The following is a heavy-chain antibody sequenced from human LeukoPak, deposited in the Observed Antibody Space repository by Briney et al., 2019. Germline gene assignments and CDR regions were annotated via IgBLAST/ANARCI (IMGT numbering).Heavy chain of an antibody. V-gene: IGHV3-23*01. Sequence: PGGSLRLSCAASGFTFSSYWMSWVRQAPGKGLEWVSAISGSGGSTYYADSVKGRFTISRDNSKNTLYLQMNSLRAEDTAVYYCAKDLRYDSSGYYHLFDYWGQGTLVTVSS. D-gene: IGHD3-22*01. J-gene: IGHJ4*02. CDR1: GFTFSSYW. CDR2: ISGSGGST. CDR3: AKDLRYDSSGYYHLFDY.